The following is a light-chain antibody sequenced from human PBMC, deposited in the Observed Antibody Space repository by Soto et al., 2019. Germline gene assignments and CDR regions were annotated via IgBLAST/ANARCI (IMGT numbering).Light chain of an antibody. CDR3: QQGYTSSIT. V-gene: IGKV1-39*01. CDR1: QSIGKH. CDR2: SVF. Sequence: DIQMTQSPSSLSASVGDRVTITCRASQSIGKHLNWYQQKPGKAPKFLIYSVFSLQSGVPSRFSGSGSGTDFTLTINSLQPEDFATYYCQQGYTSSITFAQGTRLEIK. J-gene: IGKJ5*01.